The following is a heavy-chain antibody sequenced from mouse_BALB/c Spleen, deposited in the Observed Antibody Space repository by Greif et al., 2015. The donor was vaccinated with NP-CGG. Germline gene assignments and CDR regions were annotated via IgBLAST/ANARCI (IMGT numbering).Heavy chain of an antibody. CDR1: GFSFSSFG. V-gene: IGHV5-17*02. CDR3: ARLGEKRTWFAY. D-gene: IGHD4-1*01. CDR2: ISSGSSTI. J-gene: IGHJ3*01. Sequence: EVQGVESGGGLVQPGGSRKLSCAASGFSFSSFGMHWVRQAPEKGLEWVAYISSGSSTIYYADTVKGRFTISRDNPKNTLFLQMTSLRSEDTAMYYCARLGEKRTWFAYWGQGTLVTVSA.